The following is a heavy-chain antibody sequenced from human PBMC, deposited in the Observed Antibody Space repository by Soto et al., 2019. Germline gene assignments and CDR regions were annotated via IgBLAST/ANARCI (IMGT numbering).Heavy chain of an antibody. CDR2: IYSSGST. D-gene: IGHD6-19*01. V-gene: IGHV4-59*08. CDR1: GGSISSYY. Sequence: SETLSLTCTVSGGSISSYYWNWIRQPPGKGLEWIGYIYSSGSTNYNPSLKSRLTMSVDTSKNRFSLNLTSVTAADTAVYYCARFGSIAVTRFDYWGQGVLVTVS. J-gene: IGHJ4*02. CDR3: ARFGSIAVTRFDY.